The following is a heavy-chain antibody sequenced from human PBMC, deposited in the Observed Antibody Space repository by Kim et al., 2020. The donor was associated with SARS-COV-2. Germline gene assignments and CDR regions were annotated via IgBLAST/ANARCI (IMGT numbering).Heavy chain of an antibody. J-gene: IGHJ4*02. Sequence: NADSVKGRFTISRDNSKNALYLQRNSLKAEDTAVYYCARDMGGSYYGFDYWGQGTLVTVSS. D-gene: IGHD1-26*01. V-gene: IGHV3-33*01. CDR3: ARDMGGSYYGFDY.